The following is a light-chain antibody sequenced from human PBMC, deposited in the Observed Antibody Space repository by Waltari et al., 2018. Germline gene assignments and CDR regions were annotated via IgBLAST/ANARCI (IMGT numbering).Light chain of an antibody. CDR3: QTWGTGTVV. Sequence: QLVLTQSPSASASLGASVKLTCTLSSGHSTYTIAWHQQQPGKGPRYLMRVNRDGTHSKGDVIPDRFSGSTSGGERHLTISSLQSEDEADYYCQTWGTGTVVFGGGTKLTVL. CDR1: SGHSTYT. J-gene: IGLJ2*01. CDR2: VNRDGTH. V-gene: IGLV4-69*01.